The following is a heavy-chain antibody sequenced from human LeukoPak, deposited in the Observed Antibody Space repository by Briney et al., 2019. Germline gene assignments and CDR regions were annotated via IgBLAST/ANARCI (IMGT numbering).Heavy chain of an antibody. J-gene: IGHJ4*02. CDR3: ATISSGWYHFDY. CDR2: IYYSGST. Sequence: PSETLSLTCAVSGGSISSSNWWSWIRQPPGKGLEWIGYIYYSGSTNYNPSLKSRVTISVDTSKNQFSLKLSSVTAADTAVYYCATISSGWYHFDYWGQGTLVTVSS. D-gene: IGHD6-19*01. CDR1: GGSISSSNW. V-gene: IGHV4-61*01.